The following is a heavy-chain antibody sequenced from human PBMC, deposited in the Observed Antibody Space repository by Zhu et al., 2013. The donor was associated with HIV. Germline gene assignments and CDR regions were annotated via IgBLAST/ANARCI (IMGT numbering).Heavy chain of an antibody. CDR3: TRANV. Sequence: EVQLVESGGGLVQPGRSLRLSCTASGFTFGDYAMSWVRQAPGKGLEWVGFIRSKAYGGTTEYAASVKGRFTISRDDSKSIAYLQMNSLKTEDTAVYYCTRANVWGQGTTVTVSS. J-gene: IGHJ6*02. CDR1: GFTFGDYA. CDR2: IRSKAYGGTT. V-gene: IGHV3-49*04.